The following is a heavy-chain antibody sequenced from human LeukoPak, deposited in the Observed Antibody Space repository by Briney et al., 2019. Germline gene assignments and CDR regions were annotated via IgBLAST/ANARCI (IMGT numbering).Heavy chain of an antibody. J-gene: IGHJ4*02. Sequence: SETLSLTCTVSGYSISSGYYWGWIRQPPGKGLEWIGSIYHSGSTYYNPSLKSRVIMSVDTSKNQFSLKLSSVTAADTAVYYCATEGVAGGRGVIVKAVDYWGQGTLVTVSS. D-gene: IGHD3-16*02. CDR1: GYSISSGYY. V-gene: IGHV4-38-2*02. CDR3: ATEGVAGGRGVIVKAVDY. CDR2: IYHSGST.